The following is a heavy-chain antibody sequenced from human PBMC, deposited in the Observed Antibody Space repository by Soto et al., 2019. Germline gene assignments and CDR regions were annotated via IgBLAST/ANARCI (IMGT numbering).Heavy chain of an antibody. CDR2: VIPIFGTA. CDR3: ARGTRFLECPHY. D-gene: IGHD3-3*01. J-gene: IGHJ4*02. V-gene: IGHV1-69*13. CDR1: GGTFSSYA. Sequence: AVKVSCKASGGTFSSYAISWVRQAPGQGLEWMGGVIPIFGTANYAQKFQGRVTITADESTSTAYMELNTLSSEDTAVYYCARGTRFLECPHYLGQGTLVTVSS.